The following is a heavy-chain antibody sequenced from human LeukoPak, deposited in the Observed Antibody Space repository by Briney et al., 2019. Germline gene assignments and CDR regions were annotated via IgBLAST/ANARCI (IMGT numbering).Heavy chain of an antibody. CDR3: AKSGPDTTMLHGFDK. D-gene: IGHD5-18*01. CDR1: GFRFDDYG. J-gene: IGHJ4*02. Sequence: GGSLRLSCVGSGFRFDDYGMHWVRQAPGKGLEWVAGISWNSVTIEYGDSVKGRFTISRENARNSLFLQMNSLTVEDTALYYCAKSGPDTTMLHGFDKWGPGTLVAVSS. CDR2: ISWNSVTI. V-gene: IGHV3-9*01.